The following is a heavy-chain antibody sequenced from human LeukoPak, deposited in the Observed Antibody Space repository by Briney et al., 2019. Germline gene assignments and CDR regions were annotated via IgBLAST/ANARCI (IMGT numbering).Heavy chain of an antibody. CDR2: IYYSGST. V-gene: IGHV4-31*03. J-gene: IGHJ4*02. CDR1: GVSITNSGYH. CDR3: AIYREAFDY. Sequence: PSETLSLTCTVSGVSITNSGYHWSWIRQHPGKGLEWIGYIYYSGSTYYNPSLKSRVTISVDTSKNQFSLKLSSVTAADTAVYYCAIYREAFDYWGQGTLVTVSS. D-gene: IGHD3-16*02.